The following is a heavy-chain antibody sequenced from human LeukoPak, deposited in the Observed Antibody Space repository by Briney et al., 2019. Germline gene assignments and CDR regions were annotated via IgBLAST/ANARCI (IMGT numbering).Heavy chain of an antibody. CDR1: GGTFSSYA. CDR2: IIPIFGTA. CDR3: ARGNYYGSGSYYPYYYYYYMDV. V-gene: IGHV1-69*13. Sequence: SVKVSCKASGGTFSSYAISWVRQAPGQGLEWMGGIIPIFGTANYAQKFQGRVTITADESTSTAYMELSSLRSEDTAVYYCARGNYYGSGSYYPYYYYYYMDVWGKGTTVTISS. J-gene: IGHJ6*03. D-gene: IGHD3-10*01.